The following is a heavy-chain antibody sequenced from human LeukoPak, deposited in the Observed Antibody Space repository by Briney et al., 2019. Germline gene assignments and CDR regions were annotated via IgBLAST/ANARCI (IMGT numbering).Heavy chain of an antibody. Sequence: ASVKVSCEASGYILSSYPICWVRQAPGQGLEWMGWISASNGYINYAQRFQGRVTMTTDRSTNTAYMELRSLIPDDTAVYYWARESREAAGFKFFDFWGQGTVVTVSS. V-gene: IGHV1-18*01. CDR2: ISASNGYI. D-gene: IGHD6-13*01. CDR3: ARESREAAGFKFFDF. CDR1: GYILSSYP. J-gene: IGHJ4*02.